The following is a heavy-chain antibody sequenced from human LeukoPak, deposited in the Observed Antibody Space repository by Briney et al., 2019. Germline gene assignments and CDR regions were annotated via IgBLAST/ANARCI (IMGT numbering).Heavy chain of an antibody. CDR1: GGTFSSYA. J-gene: IGHJ5*02. Sequence: SVKVSCKASGGTFSSYAISWVRQAPGQGLEWMGGIIPIFGTANYAQKFQGRVTITADESTSTAYMELSRLRSDDTAVYYCARGKRVAAAITHMYWFDPWGQGTLVTVSS. V-gene: IGHV1-69*13. CDR2: IIPIFGTA. CDR3: ARGKRVAAAITHMYWFDP. D-gene: IGHD6-13*01.